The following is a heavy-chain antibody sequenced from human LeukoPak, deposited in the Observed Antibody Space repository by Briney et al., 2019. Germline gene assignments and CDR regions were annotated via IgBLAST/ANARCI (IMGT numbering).Heavy chain of an antibody. V-gene: IGHV5-51*01. D-gene: IGHD2-15*01. J-gene: IGHJ5*02. CDR3: ARLERVVAATPLHH. Sequence: GESLKISCKGSGYSFTSYWIGWGRQMPGKDLEWMGIIYPGDSDTRYSPSFQGQVTISADKSISTAYLQWRSLKASDTALHYCARLERVVAATPLHHWRQGALVPVSS. CDR2: IYPGDSDT. CDR1: GYSFTSYW.